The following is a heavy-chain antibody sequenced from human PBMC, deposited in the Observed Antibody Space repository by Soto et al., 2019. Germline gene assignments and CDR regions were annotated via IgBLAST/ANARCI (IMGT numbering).Heavy chain of an antibody. CDR2: IYYSGST. D-gene: IGHD5-12*01. Sequence: QVQLQESGPGLVKPSETLSLTCTVSGGSISSYYWSWIRQPPGKGLEWIGYIYYSGSTNYNPSLKRRVTISVDTSKNQFSLKLSSVTAADTAVYYCAGGYDFDYWGQGTLVTVSS. V-gene: IGHV4-59*01. CDR3: AGGYDFDY. J-gene: IGHJ4*02. CDR1: GGSISSYY.